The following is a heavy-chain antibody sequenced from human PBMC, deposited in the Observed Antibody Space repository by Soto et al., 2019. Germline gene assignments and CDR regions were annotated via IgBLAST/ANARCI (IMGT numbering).Heavy chain of an antibody. CDR3: AKDYYDSSGCDY. V-gene: IGHV3-30*18. CDR1: GFTSSSYG. D-gene: IGHD3-22*01. J-gene: IGHJ4*02. Sequence: LRLSCAASGFTSSSYGMHWVRQAPGKGLEWVAVISYDGSNKYYADSVKGRFTISRDNSKNTLYLQMNSLRAEDTAVYYCAKDYYDSSGCDYWGQGTLVTVSS. CDR2: ISYDGSNK.